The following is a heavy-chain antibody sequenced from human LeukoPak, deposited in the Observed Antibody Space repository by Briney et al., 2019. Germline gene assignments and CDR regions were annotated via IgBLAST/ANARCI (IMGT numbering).Heavy chain of an antibody. CDR1: GYNFTNYW. Sequence: GESLKISCKGSGYNFTNYWIGWVRQMPGKGLEWMGIIYPGDSDTRYSPSFRGQVTISADKSISTAYLQWSSLKASDTAMYYCARTTGYSSSFNYFDYWGQGTLVTVSS. D-gene: IGHD6-6*01. V-gene: IGHV5-51*01. CDR3: ARTTGYSSSFNYFDY. J-gene: IGHJ4*02. CDR2: IYPGDSDT.